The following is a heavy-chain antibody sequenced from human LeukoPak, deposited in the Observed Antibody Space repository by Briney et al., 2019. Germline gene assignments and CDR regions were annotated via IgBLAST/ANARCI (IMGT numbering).Heavy chain of an antibody. Sequence: GGSLRLSCAASGFTFSSYGMHWVRQAPGKGLEWVAFIRYDGSNKYYADSVKGRFTISRDNSKNTLCLQMNSLRAEDTAVYYCASNTNYYYYYYMDVWGKGTTVTISS. CDR2: IRYDGSNK. CDR1: GFTFSSYG. J-gene: IGHJ6*03. V-gene: IGHV3-30*02. CDR3: ASNTNYYYYYYMDV.